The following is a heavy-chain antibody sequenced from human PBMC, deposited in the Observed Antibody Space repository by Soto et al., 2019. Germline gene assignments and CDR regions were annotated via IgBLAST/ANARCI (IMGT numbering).Heavy chain of an antibody. D-gene: IGHD4-17*01. J-gene: IGHJ3*01. Sequence: GGSLRLSCVASGFTLSTYAMSWVRQAPGKGLEWVSGIGANGGGTYYADSVKGRFIISRDNSKNTLYLQMNSLRAEDTAVYYCARDPNGDYLGAFDFWGQKTMVTVSS. CDR2: IGANGGGT. CDR1: GFTLSTYA. V-gene: IGHV3-23*01. CDR3: ARDPNGDYLGAFDF.